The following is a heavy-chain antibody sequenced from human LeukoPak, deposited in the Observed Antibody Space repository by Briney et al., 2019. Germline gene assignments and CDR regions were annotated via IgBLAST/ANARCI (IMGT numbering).Heavy chain of an antibody. V-gene: IGHV4-4*02. J-gene: IGHJ4*02. Sequence: SGTLSLTCAVSGGSISSSNWWSWVRQPPGKGLEWIGEIYHSGSTNYNPSLKSRVTISVDKSKNQFSLKLSSVTAADTAVYYCARDGGYCSGGSCYSLPDYWGQGTLVTVSS. CDR1: GGSISSSNW. D-gene: IGHD2-15*01. CDR3: ARDGGYCSGGSCYSLPDY. CDR2: IYHSGST.